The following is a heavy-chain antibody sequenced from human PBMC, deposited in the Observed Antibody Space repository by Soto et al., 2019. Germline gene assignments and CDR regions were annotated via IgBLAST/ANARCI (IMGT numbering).Heavy chain of an antibody. V-gene: IGHV4-59*08. Sequence: PSETLSLACTVSGCPISSHSWSWFRQPPGKGLQYIGYIYYSESTNYNPSLKSRVTISVDTSRNQFSLTLSSVTAADTAVYYCARGSWEREGHVMDVWGQGTTVT. CDR1: GCPISSHS. J-gene: IGHJ6*02. CDR3: ARGSWEREGHVMDV. CDR2: IYYSEST. D-gene: IGHD1-26*01.